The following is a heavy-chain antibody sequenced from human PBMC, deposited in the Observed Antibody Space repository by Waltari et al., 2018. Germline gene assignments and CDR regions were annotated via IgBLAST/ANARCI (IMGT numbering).Heavy chain of an antibody. CDR2: ISGSGGST. Sequence: EVQLVESGGGLVQPGGSLRLSCAASGFTFSSYAMSWVRQAPGKGREWVSAISGSGGSTYYADSVKGRFTISRDNSKNTLYLQMNSLRAEDTAVYYCAQDDYYYDSSGYSNLDYWGQGTLVTVSS. CDR1: GFTFSSYA. V-gene: IGHV3-23*04. D-gene: IGHD3-22*01. J-gene: IGHJ4*02. CDR3: AQDDYYYDSSGYSNLDY.